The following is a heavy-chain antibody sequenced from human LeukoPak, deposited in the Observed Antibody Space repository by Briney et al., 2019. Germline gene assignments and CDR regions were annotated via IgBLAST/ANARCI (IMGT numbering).Heavy chain of an antibody. CDR3: ARALWFGGWFDAFDI. CDR1: GGSFSGYY. V-gene: IGHV4-34*01. J-gene: IGHJ3*02. CDR2: INHSGST. D-gene: IGHD3-10*01. Sequence: LSQTLSLTCAVYGGSFSGYYWSWIRQPPGKGLEWIGEINHSGSTNYNPSLKSRVTISVDTSKNQFSLKLSSVTAADTAVYYCARALWFGGWFDAFDIWGQGTMVTVSS.